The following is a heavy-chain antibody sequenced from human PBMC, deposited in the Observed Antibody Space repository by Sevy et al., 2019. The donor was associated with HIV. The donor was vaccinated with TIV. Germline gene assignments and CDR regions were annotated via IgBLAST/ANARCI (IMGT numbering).Heavy chain of an antibody. D-gene: IGHD4-17*01. V-gene: IGHV3-21*01. CDR2: ISSSSSYI. J-gene: IGHJ4*02. Sequence: GGSLRLSCAASGXTFSSYSMNXVRXAPGKGLEWVSSISSSSSYIYYADSVKGRFTISRDNAKNSLYLQMNSLRAEDTXVYYCARLVLHDYAPXFDXWGQGTLVTVSS. CDR3: ARLVLHDYAPXFDX. CDR1: GXTFSSYS.